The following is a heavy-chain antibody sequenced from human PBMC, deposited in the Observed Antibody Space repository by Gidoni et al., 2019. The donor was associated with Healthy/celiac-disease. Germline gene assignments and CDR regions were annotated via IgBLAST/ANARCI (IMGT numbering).Heavy chain of an antibody. D-gene: IGHD2-2*01. CDR3: ARDRLVPAARGNKYYFDY. Sequence: QVQLQESGPGLVKPSQTLSLTFTVSGGSISIGSYYWSWIRQPAGKGLEWIGRIYTSGSTNYNPSLKSRVTISVDTSKNQFSLKLSSVTAADTAVYYCARDRLVPAARGNKYYFDYWGQGTLVTVSS. CDR1: GGSISIGSYY. J-gene: IGHJ4*02. V-gene: IGHV4-61*02. CDR2: IYTSGST.